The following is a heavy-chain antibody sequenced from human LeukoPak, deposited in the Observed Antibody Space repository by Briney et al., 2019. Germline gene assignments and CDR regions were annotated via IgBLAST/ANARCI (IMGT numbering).Heavy chain of an antibody. CDR2: ISGGGSSV. V-gene: IGHV3-48*03. CDR3: ARDDYGDYFDY. CDR1: GFTFRSCE. Sequence: GGSLRLSCAASGFTFRSCEMNWVRQAPGKGLEWLSYISGGGSSVYYADSVKGRFTVSRDNAKNSLYLQMNSLRAEDTAVYYCARDDYGDYFDYWGQGTLVTVSS. J-gene: IGHJ4*02. D-gene: IGHD4-17*01.